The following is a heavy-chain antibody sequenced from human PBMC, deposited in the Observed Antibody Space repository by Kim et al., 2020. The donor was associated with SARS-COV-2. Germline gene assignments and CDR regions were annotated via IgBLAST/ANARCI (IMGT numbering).Heavy chain of an antibody. V-gene: IGHV1-69*01. CDR3: ARGRYDILTGYRPTHFDY. J-gene: IGHJ4*02. D-gene: IGHD3-9*01. Sequence: QGRVTITADESTSTAYMELSSLRSEDTAVYYCARGRYDILTGYRPTHFDYWGQGTLVTVSS.